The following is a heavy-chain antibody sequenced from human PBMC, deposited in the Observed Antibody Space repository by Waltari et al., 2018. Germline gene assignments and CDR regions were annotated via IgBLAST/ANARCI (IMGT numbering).Heavy chain of an antibody. D-gene: IGHD2-15*01. CDR3: AKKGEHCPGGRCYAGDHAGDYYYYMDV. CDR1: GFKFSNYG. V-gene: IGHV3-23*03. Sequence: EVQLLESGGGLAQPGGSLRLSCAASGFKFSNYGMSWVRQAPGKGLDWVSGIYSGSDSTFYGDAVKGRFTISRDNSKNTVYLQMNSLRAEDTAVYYCAKKGEHCPGGRCYAGDHAGDYYYYMDVWGKGTTVTVSS. J-gene: IGHJ6*03. CDR2: IYSGSDST.